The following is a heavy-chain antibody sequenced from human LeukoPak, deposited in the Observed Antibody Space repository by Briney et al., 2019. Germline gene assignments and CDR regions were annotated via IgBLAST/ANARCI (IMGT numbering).Heavy chain of an antibody. CDR1: GGSVSSGSYY. Sequence: SETLSLTCTVSGGSVSSGSYYWSWIRQPPGKGLEWIGYIYYSGSTNYNPSLKSRVTISVDTSKNQFSLKLSSVTAADTAVYYCARGGTIFGVGPTDYWGQGTLVTVSS. CDR2: IYYSGST. CDR3: ARGGTIFGVGPTDY. J-gene: IGHJ4*02. D-gene: IGHD3-3*01. V-gene: IGHV4-61*01.